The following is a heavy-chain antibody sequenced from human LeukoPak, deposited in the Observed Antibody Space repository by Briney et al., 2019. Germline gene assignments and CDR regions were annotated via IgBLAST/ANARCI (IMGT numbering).Heavy chain of an antibody. CDR2: IKSDGST. J-gene: IGHJ4*02. D-gene: IGHD3-22*01. CDR3: ARLKSYYDSSGYIVGIDC. V-gene: IGHV3-74*01. Sequence: GGSLRLACAASGFTFSSYWMHWVRQAPEKGLVWVSRIKSDGSTNYADSVKGRFTISRDNAKNTVSLQMNSLRAEDTAVYYCARLKSYYDSSGYIVGIDCWGQGTLVTVSS. CDR1: GFTFSSYW.